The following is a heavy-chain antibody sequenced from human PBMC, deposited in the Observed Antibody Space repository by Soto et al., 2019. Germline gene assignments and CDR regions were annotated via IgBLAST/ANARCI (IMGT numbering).Heavy chain of an antibody. D-gene: IGHD3-22*01. J-gene: IGHJ4*02. V-gene: IGHV3-30*18. Sequence: GGSLRLSCAASGFNFSSYGMHWVRQAPGKGLEWVAVISYDGSNKYYADSVKGRFTISRDNSKNSLYLQMNSPRADDTAVYYCTKDSKIVVVTHLMDFDYWGQGTMVTVSS. CDR2: ISYDGSNK. CDR3: TKDSKIVVVTHLMDFDY. CDR1: GFNFSSYG.